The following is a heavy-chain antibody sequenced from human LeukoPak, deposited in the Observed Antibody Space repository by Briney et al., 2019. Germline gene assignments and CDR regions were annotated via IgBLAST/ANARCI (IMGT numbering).Heavy chain of an antibody. CDR3: ARGPDWGFWHYFDY. J-gene: IGHJ4*02. CDR1: GGTFSSYA. D-gene: IGHD7-27*01. Sequence: AASVKVSCKASGGTFSSYAISWVRQAPGQGLEWMGRIIPIFGTANYAQKFQGRVTITTDESTSTAYMELSSLRSEDTAVYYCARGPDWGFWHYFDYWGQGTLVTVSS. V-gene: IGHV1-69*05. CDR2: IIPIFGTA.